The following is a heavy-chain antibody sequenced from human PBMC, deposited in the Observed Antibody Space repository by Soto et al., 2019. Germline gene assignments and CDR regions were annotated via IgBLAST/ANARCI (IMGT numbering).Heavy chain of an antibody. CDR2: ISSSSSYI. CDR1: GFTFSSYS. CDR3: ANSAWDYYYYGMDV. Sequence: RGGSLRLSCAASGFTFSSYSMNWVRQAPGKGLEWVSSISSSSSYIYYADSVKGRFTISRDNAKNSLYLQMKSLRAEDTAVYYCANSAWDYYYYGMDVWGQGTTVTVSS. V-gene: IGHV3-21*01. J-gene: IGHJ6*02. D-gene: IGHD4-4*01.